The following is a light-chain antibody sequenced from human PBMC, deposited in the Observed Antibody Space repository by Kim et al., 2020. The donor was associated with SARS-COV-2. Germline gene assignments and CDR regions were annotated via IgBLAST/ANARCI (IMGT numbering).Light chain of an antibody. CDR3: GAWDNSLNGYV. CDR2: SNN. CDR1: SSNIGNNN. V-gene: IGLV1-44*01. Sequence: QSVLTQPPSASGAPGQKVTISCSGSSSNIGNNNVTWYQQLPGTAPKLLIYSNNKRPSGVPDRFSGSKSGTSASLAISGLQSEDEADYYCGAWDNSLNGYVFGTGTKVTVL. J-gene: IGLJ1*01.